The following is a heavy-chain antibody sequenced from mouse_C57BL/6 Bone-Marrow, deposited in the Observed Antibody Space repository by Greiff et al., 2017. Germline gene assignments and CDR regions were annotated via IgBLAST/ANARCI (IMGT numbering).Heavy chain of an antibody. D-gene: IGHD1-1*01. CDR2: IYPGSGST. CDR1: GYTFTSYW. Sequence: QVQLQQPGAELVKPGASVKMSCKASGYTFTSYWITWVKQSPGQGLEWIGDIYPGSGSTNYNEKFKSKATMTVDTSSSTAYLQLSSLTSEDSAVSGYARPARRLLRCFDYWGQGTTRTVSS. CDR3: ARPARRLLRCFDY. V-gene: IGHV1-55*01. J-gene: IGHJ2*01.